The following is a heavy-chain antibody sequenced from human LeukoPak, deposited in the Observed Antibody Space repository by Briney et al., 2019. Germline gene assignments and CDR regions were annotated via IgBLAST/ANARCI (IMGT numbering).Heavy chain of an antibody. D-gene: IGHD4-17*01. CDR3: ARGNYGDYDFDY. CDR1: GGTFSSYA. Sequence: ASVKVSCKASGGTFSSYAISWVRQAPGQGLEWMGGIIPIFGTANYAQKFQGRVTITADESTSTAYMELSGLRSEDTAVYYCARGNYGDYDFDYWGQGTLVTVSS. V-gene: IGHV1-69*13. J-gene: IGHJ4*02. CDR2: IIPIFGTA.